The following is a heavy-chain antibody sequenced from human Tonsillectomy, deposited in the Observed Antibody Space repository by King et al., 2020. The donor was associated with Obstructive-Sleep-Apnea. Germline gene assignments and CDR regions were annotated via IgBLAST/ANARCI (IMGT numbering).Heavy chain of an antibody. J-gene: IGHJ4*02. Sequence: VQLVESGGGLVKPGGSLRLSCAASGLTFSNAWMNWVRQAPGKGLEWVGRIKSEIDGGTTDYVAPVKGRLAISRDDSKNMLYMQMDRLKTEDTGGNYCTTERYQEHLRDGHSYPLFDSWGQGTLVTVSS. D-gene: IGHD5-24*01. CDR2: IKSEIDGGTT. V-gene: IGHV3-15*01. CDR1: GLTFSNAW. CDR3: TTERYQEHLRDGHSYPLFDS.